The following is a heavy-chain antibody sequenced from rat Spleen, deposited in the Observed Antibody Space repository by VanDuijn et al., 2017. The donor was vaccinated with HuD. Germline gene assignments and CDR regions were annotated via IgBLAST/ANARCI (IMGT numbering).Heavy chain of an antibody. J-gene: IGHJ3*01. D-gene: IGHD5-1*01. CDR2: IRYDGSST. V-gene: IGHV5-29*01. CDR3: ASRTGNWFAY. Sequence: EVQLVESDGGLVQPGRSLKLSCAASGFTFSDYYMAWVRQGPTQGLEWVATIRYDGSSTYYRDSVKGRFTISRDNAKSTLYLQMDSLRSEDTATYFCASRTGNWFAYWGQGTLVTVSS. CDR1: GFTFSDYY.